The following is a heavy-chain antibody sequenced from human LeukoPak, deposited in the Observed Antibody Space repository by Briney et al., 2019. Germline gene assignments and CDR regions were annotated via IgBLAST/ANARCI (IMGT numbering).Heavy chain of an antibody. CDR2: LSTSSIYI. D-gene: IGHD2-15*01. Sequence: GGSLRLSCAASGFTFSSYGMHWVRQAPGKGLEWVSSLSTSSIYIYYADSVKGRFTISRDNAKNSLYLQMNSLGSEDTAVYYCARDLGYCSGGSCYRYYFDYWGQGTLVTVSS. CDR3: ARDLGYCSGGSCYRYYFDY. V-gene: IGHV3-21*04. J-gene: IGHJ4*02. CDR1: GFTFSSYG.